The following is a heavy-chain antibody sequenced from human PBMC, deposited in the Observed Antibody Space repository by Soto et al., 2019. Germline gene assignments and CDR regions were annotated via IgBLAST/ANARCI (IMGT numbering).Heavy chain of an antibody. V-gene: IGHV1-2*02. CDR3: ARDRGGMGLGYFTSTSCNDYYYYYGMDV. D-gene: IGHD2-2*01. J-gene: IGHJ6*02. Sequence: QVQLVQSGTEVKKPGALVKVSCKASGYTFTGYYTHWVRQAPGQGLEWMGWINPNSGVTNYAQKFQGRVTMTRDTSITTGYMELSRLRSDDTAVYYCARDRGGMGLGYFTSTSCNDYYYYYGMDVWGRGTTVTVSS. CDR1: GYTFTGYY. CDR2: INPNSGVT.